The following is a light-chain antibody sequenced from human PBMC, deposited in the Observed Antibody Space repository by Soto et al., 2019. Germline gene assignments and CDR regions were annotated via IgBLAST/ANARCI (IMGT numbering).Light chain of an antibody. CDR1: QIISSW. CDR3: QHSDNYSYT. CDR2: DAS. J-gene: IGKJ2*01. Sequence: DIQLTQSPSTLSVSVGDRVTITCRASQIISSWLAWYQQKPGKAPKLLIYDASTLKGGVPSRFSGSGSGTEFTLTISSLQADDFATYYCQHSDNYSYTFGQGTKVEIK. V-gene: IGKV1-5*01.